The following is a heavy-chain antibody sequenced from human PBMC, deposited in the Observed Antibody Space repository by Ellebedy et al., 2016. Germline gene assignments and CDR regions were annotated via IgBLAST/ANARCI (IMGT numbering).Heavy chain of an antibody. CDR1: GFNFRSFG. CDR2: ISHDGSIE. D-gene: IGHD3-22*01. Sequence: GESLKISXAASGFNFRSFGMYWLRQAPGKGLEWVALISHDGSIEYYVDSVKGRFTISRDNSKNILYLQMNSLSSEDTAVYYCAKDGYFDISAYSFFDSWGQGALVTVSS. J-gene: IGHJ4*02. V-gene: IGHV3-30*18. CDR3: AKDGYFDISAYSFFDS.